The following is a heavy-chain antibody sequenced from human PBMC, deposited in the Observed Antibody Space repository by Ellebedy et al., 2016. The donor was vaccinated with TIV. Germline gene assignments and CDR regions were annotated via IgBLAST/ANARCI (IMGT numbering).Heavy chain of an antibody. J-gene: IGHJ6*02. CDR3: ARDGGDIVVVPAAIRSYYYYGLDV. CDR2: IWYDGGNK. Sequence: GGSLRLSCAASGFTFSSYGMHWVRQAPGKGLEWVAVIWYDGGNKYYGDSVKGRFTISRDNSKNTLYLQMKSLRAEDTAVYYCARDGGDIVVVPAAIRSYYYYGLDVWGQGTTVTVSS. D-gene: IGHD2-2*01. V-gene: IGHV3-33*08. CDR1: GFTFSSYG.